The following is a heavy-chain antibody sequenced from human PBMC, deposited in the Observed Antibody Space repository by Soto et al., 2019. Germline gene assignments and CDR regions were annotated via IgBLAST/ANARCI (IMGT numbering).Heavy chain of an antibody. CDR1: GGSISSGGYY. D-gene: IGHD3-3*01. CDR3: ARDRWSGSPQNNWLDP. CDR2: IYYSGST. J-gene: IGHJ5*02. V-gene: IGHV4-31*03. Sequence: PSETLSLTCTVSGGSISSGGYYWSWIRQHPGKGLEWIGYIYYSGSTYYNPSLKSRVTISVDTSKNQFSLKLSSVTAADTAVYYCARDRWSGSPQNNWLDPWGQGTLVTVSS.